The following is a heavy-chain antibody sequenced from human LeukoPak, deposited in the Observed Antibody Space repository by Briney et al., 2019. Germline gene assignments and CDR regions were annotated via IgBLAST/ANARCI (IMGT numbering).Heavy chain of an antibody. J-gene: IGHJ3*02. Sequence: PGRSLRLSCAASGFTFSSYGMHWVRQAPGTGLVWVSRINSDGSSTTYADSVKGRFTISRDNAKNTLSLQMNSLRAEDTAVYYCTRQQLDAFDIWGPGTMVTVSS. CDR3: TRQQLDAFDI. CDR2: INSDGSST. V-gene: IGHV3-74*01. CDR1: GFTFSSYG. D-gene: IGHD6-13*01.